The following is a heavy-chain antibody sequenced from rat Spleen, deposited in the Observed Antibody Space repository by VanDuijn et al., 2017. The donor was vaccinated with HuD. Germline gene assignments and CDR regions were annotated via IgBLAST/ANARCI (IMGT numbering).Heavy chain of an antibody. Sequence: EVQLVESGGGLVQPGRSLRLSCAASGLSFSNYDMAWVRQAPTKGLEWVASISYDGTATYYPDSVKDRFTISRDNAQSALYLHMNSLRSEDTATYYCTRTGTFDYWGQGVMVTVSS. CDR2: ISYDGTAT. J-gene: IGHJ2*01. V-gene: IGHV5-29*01. CDR1: GLSFSNYD. CDR3: TRTGTFDY. D-gene: IGHD5-1*01.